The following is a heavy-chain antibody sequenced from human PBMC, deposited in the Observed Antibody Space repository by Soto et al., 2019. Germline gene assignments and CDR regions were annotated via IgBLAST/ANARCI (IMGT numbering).Heavy chain of an antibody. Sequence: DVQLVESGGGLVKPGGSLRLSCVASGPTFSTYGMNWIRQTPGKGMEWVSSITSSGSDIHYADSVQVRFTVSRDNAKNSMYLQMNSLRVEDTAVYFCARDESAGSSTSNWRHGTLVTVSS. CDR2: ITSSGSDI. V-gene: IGHV3-21*01. CDR3: ARDESAGSSTSN. J-gene: IGHJ4*01. D-gene: IGHD2-2*01. CDR1: GPTFSTYG.